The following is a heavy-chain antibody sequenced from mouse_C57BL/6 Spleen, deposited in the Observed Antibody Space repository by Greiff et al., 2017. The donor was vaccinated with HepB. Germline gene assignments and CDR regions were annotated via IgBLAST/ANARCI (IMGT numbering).Heavy chain of an antibody. V-gene: IGHV1-9*01. CDR3: ARGGMRLRHAMDY. D-gene: IGHD2-4*01. CDR2: ILPGSGST. Sequence: VQLQQSGAELMKPGASVKLSCKATGYTFTGYWIAWVKQRPGHGLEWIGEILPGSGSTNYNEKFKGQATFTADTSYNTAYMQLSSLTTEDSAIYDCARGGMRLRHAMDYWGQGTSVTVSS. J-gene: IGHJ4*01. CDR1: GYTFTGYW.